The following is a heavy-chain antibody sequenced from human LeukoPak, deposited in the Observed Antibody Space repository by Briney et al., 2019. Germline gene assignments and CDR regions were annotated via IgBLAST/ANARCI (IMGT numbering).Heavy chain of an antibody. V-gene: IGHV3-33*03. CDR3: AKDNRRHYTSGPNPDSLH. CDR2: IWYDGSNK. CDR1: GFTLSSYG. D-gene: IGHD6-19*01. Sequence: PGGSLRLSCAASGFTLSSYGMHWVRQAPGKGLEWVAVIWYDGSNKYYADSVKGRFTISRDNAKNSLYLQMDSLRVEDTAFYYCAKDNRRHYTSGPNPDSLHWGQGALVTVSS. J-gene: IGHJ4*02.